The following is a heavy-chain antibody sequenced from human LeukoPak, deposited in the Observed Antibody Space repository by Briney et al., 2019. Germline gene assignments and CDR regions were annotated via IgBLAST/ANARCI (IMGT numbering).Heavy chain of an antibody. Sequence: GGSLRLSCAASGFTFSSYAMSWVRQAPGKGLEWVSAISGSGGSTYYADSVKGRFTISRDNSKNTLYLQMNSLRAEDTAVYYCARDVYGGNSGSYDYWGQGTLVTVSS. D-gene: IGHD4-23*01. V-gene: IGHV3-23*01. CDR2: ISGSGGST. CDR1: GFTFSSYA. CDR3: ARDVYGGNSGSYDY. J-gene: IGHJ4*02.